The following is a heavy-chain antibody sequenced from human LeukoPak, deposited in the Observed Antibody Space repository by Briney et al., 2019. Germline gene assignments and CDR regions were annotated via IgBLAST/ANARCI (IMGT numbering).Heavy chain of an antibody. Sequence: GGSLRLSCAASGFTFSTYAMRWIRQAPGKGLEWVSYISSSGSTIYYADSVKGRFTISRDNAKNSLYLQMNSLRAEDTAVYYCARDPIRRGYYFDYWGQGTLVTVSS. CDR3: ARDPIRRGYYFDY. J-gene: IGHJ4*02. CDR1: GFTFSTYA. V-gene: IGHV3-11*01. CDR2: ISSSGSTI.